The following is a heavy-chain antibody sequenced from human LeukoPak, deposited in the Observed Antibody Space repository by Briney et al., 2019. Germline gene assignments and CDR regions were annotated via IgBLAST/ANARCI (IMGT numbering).Heavy chain of an antibody. J-gene: IGHJ4*02. D-gene: IGHD3-3*01. Sequence: PGGSLRLSCAASGFTFSSYEMNWVRQAPGEGLEWVSYISSSGSTIYYADSVKGRFTISRDNAKNSLYLQMNSLRAEDTAVYYCARVSGEYYDFWSGYYDSFDYWGQGTLVTVSS. V-gene: IGHV3-48*03. CDR1: GFTFSSYE. CDR2: ISSSGSTI. CDR3: ARVSGEYYDFWSGYYDSFDY.